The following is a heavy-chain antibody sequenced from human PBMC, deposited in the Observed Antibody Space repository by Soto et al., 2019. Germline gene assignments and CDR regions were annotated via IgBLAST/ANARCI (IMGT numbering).Heavy chain of an antibody. V-gene: IGHV4-39*01. J-gene: IGHJ4*02. D-gene: IGHD3-10*01. CDR3: ARNYYGSGSYIRGAKDFDY. CDR2: IYYSGST. Sequence: SETLSLTCTVSGGSISSSSSYWGWIRQPPGKGLEWIGSIYYSGSTYYNPSLKSRVTISVDTSKNQFSLKLSSVTAADTAVYYCARNYYGSGSYIRGAKDFDYWGQGTLVTVSS. CDR1: GGSISSSSSY.